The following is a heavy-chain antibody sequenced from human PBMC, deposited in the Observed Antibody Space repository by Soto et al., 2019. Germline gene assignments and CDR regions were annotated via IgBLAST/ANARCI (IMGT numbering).Heavy chain of an antibody. V-gene: IGHV3-23*01. Sequence: GGSLRLSCAASGFTFSSYAMSWVRQAPGKGLEWVSAISGSGGSTYYADSVKGRFTISRDNSKNTLYLQMNSLRAEDTAVYYCAKLDDSSGYYSADAFDIWGQGTMVTVSS. J-gene: IGHJ3*02. CDR3: AKLDDSSGYYSADAFDI. CDR2: ISGSGGST. CDR1: GFTFSSYA. D-gene: IGHD3-22*01.